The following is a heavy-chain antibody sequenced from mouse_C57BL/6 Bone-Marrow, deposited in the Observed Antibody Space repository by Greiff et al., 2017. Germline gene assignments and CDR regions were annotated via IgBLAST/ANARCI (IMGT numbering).Heavy chain of an antibody. J-gene: IGHJ2*01. CDR1: GFSLTSYG. D-gene: IGHD2-2*01. V-gene: IGHV2-2*01. CDR2: IWSGGST. Sequence: VQLQQSGPGLVQPSQSLSITCTVSGFSLTSYGVHWVRQSPGQGLEWLGVIWSGGSTDYNAAFISRLSIRKDNSKSQVFFKLNSLQADDTAIYYCARNRWNYVYDVDYWGQGTTLTVSS. CDR3: ARNRWNYVYDVDY.